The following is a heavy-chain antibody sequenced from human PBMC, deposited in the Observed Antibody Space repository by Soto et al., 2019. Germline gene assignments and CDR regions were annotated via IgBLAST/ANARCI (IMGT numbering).Heavy chain of an antibody. V-gene: IGHV3-11*06. Sequence: LRLSCAASGFTFSDYYMSWIRQAPGKGLEWVSYISSSSSYTNYADSVKGRFTISRDNAKSSLYLQMNSLRAEDTAVYYCARLLWSGYYRFDYWGQGTLVTVSS. J-gene: IGHJ4*02. CDR2: ISSSSSYT. D-gene: IGHD3-3*01. CDR1: GFTFSDYY. CDR3: ARLLWSGYYRFDY.